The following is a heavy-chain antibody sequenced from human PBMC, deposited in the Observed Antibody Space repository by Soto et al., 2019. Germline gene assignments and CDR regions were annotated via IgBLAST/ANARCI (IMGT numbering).Heavy chain of an antibody. V-gene: IGHV3-7*03. Sequence: GGSLRLSCAASGFTFSSYWMSWVRQAPGKGLEWVANIKQDGSEKYYVDSVKGRFTISRDNAKNTLYVQMNSLRAEDTAVYYCAREYYDFWSGYYTSGGNWFDPWGQGTLVTVS. CDR1: GFTFSSYW. CDR2: IKQDGSEK. J-gene: IGHJ5*02. CDR3: AREYYDFWSGYYTSGGNWFDP. D-gene: IGHD3-3*01.